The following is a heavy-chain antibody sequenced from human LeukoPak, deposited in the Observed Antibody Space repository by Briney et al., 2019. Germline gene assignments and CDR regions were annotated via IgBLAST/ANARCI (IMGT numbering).Heavy chain of an antibody. V-gene: IGHV3-33*01. Sequence: PGGSLRLSCAASGFTFSSYGMHWARQAPGKGLEWVAVIWYDGSNKYYADSVKGRFTISRDNSKNTLYLQMNSLRAEDTAVYYCARDIGSGSNNYGMDVWGQGTTVTVSS. J-gene: IGHJ6*02. CDR2: IWYDGSNK. D-gene: IGHD3-10*01. CDR3: ARDIGSGSNNYGMDV. CDR1: GFTFSSYG.